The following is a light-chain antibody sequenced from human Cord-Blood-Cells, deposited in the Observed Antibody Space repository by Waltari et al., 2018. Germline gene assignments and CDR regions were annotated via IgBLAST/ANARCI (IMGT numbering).Light chain of an antibody. V-gene: IGKV3-11*01. CDR2: YAS. Sequence: EIVLTQSPATLSLSPGERATLSCRASQSVSSYLAWYQQKPGQAPRLIIYYASNRATGIPARFSGSGSVTDFTLTISSLEPEDVAVYYWQQRSNWPLTFGGGTKVEIK. J-gene: IGKJ4*01. CDR1: QSVSSY. CDR3: QQRSNWPLT.